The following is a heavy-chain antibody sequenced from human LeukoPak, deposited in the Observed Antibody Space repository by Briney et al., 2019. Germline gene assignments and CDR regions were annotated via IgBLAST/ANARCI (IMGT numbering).Heavy chain of an antibody. J-gene: IGHJ6*03. D-gene: IGHD1-26*01. Sequence: GASVKVSCKASGYTFTGYYMHWVRQAPGQGLEWMGWINPNSGGTNYAQKFQGRVTMTRDTSISTAYMELRSLRSDDTAVYYCARVAGVIGSLNDYYYYYMDVWGKGTTVTVSS. CDR2: INPNSGGT. CDR3: ARVAGVIGSLNDYYYYYMDV. V-gene: IGHV1-2*02. CDR1: GYTFTGYY.